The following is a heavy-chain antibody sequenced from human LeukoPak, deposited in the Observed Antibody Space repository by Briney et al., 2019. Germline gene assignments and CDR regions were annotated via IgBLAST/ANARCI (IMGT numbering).Heavy chain of an antibody. CDR3: ARYSGSEGQIDY. CDR2: INHSGST. Sequence: PSETLSLTCAVYGGSFSGYYWSWIRQPPGKGLEWIGEINHSGSTNYNPSPKSRVTISVDTSKNQFSLKLSSVTAADTAVYYCARYSGSEGQIDYWGQGTLVTVSS. J-gene: IGHJ4*02. D-gene: IGHD5-12*01. CDR1: GGSFSGYY. V-gene: IGHV4-34*01.